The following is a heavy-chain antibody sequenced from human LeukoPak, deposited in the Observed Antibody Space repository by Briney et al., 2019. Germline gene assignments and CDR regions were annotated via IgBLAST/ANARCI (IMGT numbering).Heavy chain of an antibody. CDR1: GFTFDGYG. CDR3: ARDPFSWELPWFDP. Sequence: GGSLRLSCAASGFTFDGYGMNWVRQAPGKGLEWVSGINWDGSSTGYTDSVKGRFTISRDNAKNSLYLQMNSLRAEDTAVYYCARDPFSWELPWFDPWGQGTLVSVSS. D-gene: IGHD1-26*01. J-gene: IGHJ5*02. CDR2: INWDGSST. V-gene: IGHV3-20*04.